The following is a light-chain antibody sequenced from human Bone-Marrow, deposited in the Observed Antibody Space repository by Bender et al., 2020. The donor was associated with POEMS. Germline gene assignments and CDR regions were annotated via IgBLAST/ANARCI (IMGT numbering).Light chain of an antibody. V-gene: IGLV3-25*03. CDR1: ALPNQT. CDR3: QSSDSRCTYNV. J-gene: IGLJ1*01. CDR2: KDD. Sequence: SYELTQPPSVSVSPGQTARITCSGDALPNQTTHWHQQKPGQAPVAVIHKDDERPSGFPERFSGSGSGTTVTLTISGVQAEVEADYYCQSSDSRCTYNVFGSGTKVTVL.